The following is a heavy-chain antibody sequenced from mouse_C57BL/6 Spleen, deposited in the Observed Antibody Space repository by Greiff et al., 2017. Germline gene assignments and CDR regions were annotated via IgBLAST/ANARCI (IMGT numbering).Heavy chain of an antibody. CDR3: AREGRSSYAAMDY. CDR2: IYPGDGDT. CDR1: GYAFSSSW. D-gene: IGHD1-1*01. J-gene: IGHJ4*01. V-gene: IGHV1-82*01. Sequence: QVQLQQSGPELVKPGASVKISCKASGYAFSSSWMNWVKQRPGKGLEWIGRIYPGDGDTNYNGKFKGKATLTADKSSSTAYMQLSSLTSEDSAVYFCAREGRSSYAAMDYWGQGTSVTVSS.